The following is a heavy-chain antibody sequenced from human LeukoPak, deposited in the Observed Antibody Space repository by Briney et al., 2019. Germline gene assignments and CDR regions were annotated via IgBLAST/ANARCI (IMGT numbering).Heavy chain of an antibody. CDR3: ATQILLCHYY. CDR2: IFHRGTT. D-gene: IGHD2/OR15-2a*01. J-gene: IGHJ4*02. V-gene: IGHV4-38-2*02. Sequence: SETLSLTCTVSSYSISSDYYWGWIRQPPGKGLEWIGSIFHRGTTYYNPSLKSRVTISVDTSKNEFSLKLSSVTAADTAVYYCATQILLCHYYWGQGTLVTVSS. CDR1: SYSISSDYY.